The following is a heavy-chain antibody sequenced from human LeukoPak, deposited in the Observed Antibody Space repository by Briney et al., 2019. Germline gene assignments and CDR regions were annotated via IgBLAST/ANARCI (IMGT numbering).Heavy chain of an antibody. Sequence: GSLRLSCAASGFTFSNYWMSWVRQPPGKGLEWIGSIYYSGSTYYNPSLKSRVTISVDTSKNQFSLKLSSVTAADTAVYYCARRESVTIFGVVTDPGYMDVWGKGTTVTVSS. V-gene: IGHV4-39*01. J-gene: IGHJ6*03. CDR2: IYYSGST. D-gene: IGHD3-3*01. CDR1: GFTFSNYW. CDR3: ARRESVTIFGVVTDPGYMDV.